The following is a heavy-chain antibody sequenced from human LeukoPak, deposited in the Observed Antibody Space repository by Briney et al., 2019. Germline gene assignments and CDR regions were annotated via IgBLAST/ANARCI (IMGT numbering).Heavy chain of an antibody. CDR1: GGSISSYY. CDR2: IYYSGST. CDR3: ARHPFFAPFGY. V-gene: IGHV4-59*08. D-gene: IGHD3-3*01. Sequence: SETLSLTCTVSGGSISSYYWSWIRQPPGKGLEWIGYIYYSGSTNYNPSLKSRVTISVDTSKNQFSLKLNSLTAADTAVYYCARHPFFAPFGYWGLGTLVTVSS. J-gene: IGHJ4*02.